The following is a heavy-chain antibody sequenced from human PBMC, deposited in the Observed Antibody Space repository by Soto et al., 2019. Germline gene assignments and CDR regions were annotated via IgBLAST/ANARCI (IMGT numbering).Heavy chain of an antibody. J-gene: IGHJ6*02. V-gene: IGHV1-69*10. CDR2: IIPILNRT. D-gene: IGHD3-3*01. Sequence: SVKVSCKASGGTFSTYSLSWVRQAPGQGLEWMGGIIPILNRTNYAQKFHGRVTITADESTSTAYMELSSLRSEDTALYYCARGVWSPSYPSHYGLDVWGQGTTVTVSS. CDR3: ARGVWSPSYPSHYGLDV. CDR1: GGTFSTYS.